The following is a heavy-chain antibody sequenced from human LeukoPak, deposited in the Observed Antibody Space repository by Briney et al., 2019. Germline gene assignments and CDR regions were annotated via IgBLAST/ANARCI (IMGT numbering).Heavy chain of an antibody. Sequence: GGSLRPSCAASGFTFSSYSMNWVRQAPGKGLEWVSSISSSSYIYYADSVKGRFTISRDNAKNSLYLQMNSLRAEDTAVYYCARAERDGYNWDYWGQGTLVTVSS. J-gene: IGHJ4*02. CDR3: ARAERDGYNWDY. CDR1: GFTFSSYS. V-gene: IGHV3-21*01. D-gene: IGHD5-24*01. CDR2: ISSSSYI.